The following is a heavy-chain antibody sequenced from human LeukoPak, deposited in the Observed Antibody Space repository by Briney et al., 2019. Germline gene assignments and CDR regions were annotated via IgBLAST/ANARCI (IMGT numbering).Heavy chain of an antibody. CDR2: IYPGDSDS. J-gene: IGHJ3*02. Sequence: GESLKISCKGSGYSFSSYWIAWARQLPGKGLEWMGIIYPGDSDSKNSRSFQGQVTTSADKSINTAYLQWSSLKASDSGMYYCARRLGGADVFDIWGQGTMVTVSS. D-gene: IGHD3-16*01. CDR1: GYSFSSYW. CDR3: ARRLGGADVFDI. V-gene: IGHV5-51*01.